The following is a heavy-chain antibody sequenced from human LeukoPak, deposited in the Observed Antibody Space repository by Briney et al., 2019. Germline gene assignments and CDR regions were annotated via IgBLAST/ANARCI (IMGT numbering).Heavy chain of an antibody. V-gene: IGHV3-30*03. CDR1: GFTFSSYS. CDR3: AAEIYGGNTDRCTFDF. D-gene: IGHD4-23*01. J-gene: IGHJ3*01. CDR2: ISYDGSNK. Sequence: GGSLRLSCAASGFTFSSYSMHWVRQAPGKGLEWVAVISYDGSNKYYADSVKGRITISRDNSKNTLYLQMNSLRAEDTAVYYCAAEIYGGNTDRCTFDFWGPGTPVTVSS.